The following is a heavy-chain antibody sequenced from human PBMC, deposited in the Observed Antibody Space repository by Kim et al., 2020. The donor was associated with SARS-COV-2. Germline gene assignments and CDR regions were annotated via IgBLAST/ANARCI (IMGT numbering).Heavy chain of an antibody. J-gene: IGHJ4*02. V-gene: IGHV3-66*01. CDR1: GFTVSSNY. Sequence: GGSLRLSCAASGFTVSSNYMSWVRQAPGKGLEWVSVIYSGGSTSYADSVKGRFTISRDISKSTLYLQMNSLRAEDTAVYYCARGFTYCSSTGCPRGLIDFWGQGTLVTVSS. CDR3: ARGFTYCSSTGCPRGLIDF. CDR2: IYSGGST. D-gene: IGHD2-2*01.